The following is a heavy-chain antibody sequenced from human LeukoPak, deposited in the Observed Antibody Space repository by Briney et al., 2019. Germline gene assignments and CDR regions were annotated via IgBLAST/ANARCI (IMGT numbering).Heavy chain of an antibody. V-gene: IGHV4-59*08. CDR3: ARHSIQLWSPFDY. CDR1: GGSISSYY. Sequence: PSETLSLTCTVSGGSISSYYWSWIRQPPGKGLEWIGYIYYSGSTNYNPSLKSRVTISVDTSKNQFSLKLSSVTAADTAVYYCARHSIQLWSPFDYWGQGTLVTVSS. CDR2: IYYSGST. D-gene: IGHD5-18*01. J-gene: IGHJ4*02.